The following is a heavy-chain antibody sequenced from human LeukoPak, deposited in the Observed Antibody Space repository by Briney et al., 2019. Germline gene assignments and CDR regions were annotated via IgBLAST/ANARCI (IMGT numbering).Heavy chain of an antibody. V-gene: IGHV3-20*01. CDR3: ARVASGYCSGGSCYFDY. CDR2: INWNGGST. CDR1: GFTFDDYG. J-gene: IGHJ4*02. Sequence: GGSLRLSCAASGFTFDDYGMSWVRQAPGKGLEWVSGINWNGGSTGYADSVKGRFTISRDNAKNSLYLQMNSLRAEDTALYHCARVASGYCSGGSCYFDYWGQGTLVTVSS. D-gene: IGHD2-15*01.